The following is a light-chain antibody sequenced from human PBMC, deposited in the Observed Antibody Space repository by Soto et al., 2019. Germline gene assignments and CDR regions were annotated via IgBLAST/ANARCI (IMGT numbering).Light chain of an antibody. Sequence: AIQMTQSPASLSASVGDRVTITCRASQGIRNDLGWYQQKPGKAPTLLIYAASNLQSGVTSRFSGSGSGIEFTLTISSLQPEDFATYYCLQDYNYPWTFGQGTKVEIK. CDR3: LQDYNYPWT. CDR2: AAS. CDR1: QGIRND. J-gene: IGKJ1*01. V-gene: IGKV1-6*01.